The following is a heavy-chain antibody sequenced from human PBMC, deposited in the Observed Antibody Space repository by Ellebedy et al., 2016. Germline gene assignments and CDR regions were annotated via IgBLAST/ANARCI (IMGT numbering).Heavy chain of an antibody. CDR1: GGPISSSH. D-gene: IGHD5-24*01. J-gene: IGHJ4*02. Sequence: SETLSLXXTVSGGPISSSHWSWIRQPPGKGLEWIGYIYYSGSTNYNPSPKSRVTISVDTSKNQFSLKLSSVTGADTAVYYCARDAGVRDGYNYVDYWGQGTLVTVSS. V-gene: IGHV4-59*01. CDR2: IYYSGST. CDR3: ARDAGVRDGYNYVDY.